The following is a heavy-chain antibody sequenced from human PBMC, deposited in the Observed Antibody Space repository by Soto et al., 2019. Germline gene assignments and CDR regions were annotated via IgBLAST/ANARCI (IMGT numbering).Heavy chain of an antibody. CDR2: IYKSGST. V-gene: IGHV4-59*01. J-gene: IGHJ4*02. D-gene: IGHD1-26*01. CDR1: GGYISDYY. Sequence: SETLSRTCSVSGGYISDYYYSWIRPPPGRGLEWIGYIYKSGSTNYNPSLKSRGTISVDTSKNLFSLKLSSVTAADTAVYYCARDQNGSPHFDYWGQGTLVTVSS. CDR3: ARDQNGSPHFDY.